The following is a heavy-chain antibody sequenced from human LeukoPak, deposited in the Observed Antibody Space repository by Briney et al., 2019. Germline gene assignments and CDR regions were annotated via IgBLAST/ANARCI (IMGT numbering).Heavy chain of an antibody. CDR3: ATVYYDSSGYHSWFDP. CDR2: FDPEDGET. J-gene: IGHJ5*02. D-gene: IGHD3-22*01. V-gene: IGHV1-24*01. Sequence: GASVKVSCKVSGYTLTELSMHWVRQAPGKGLEWMGGFDPEDGETIYAQKFQGRVTMTEDTSTDTAYMELSSLRSEDTAVYYCATVYYDSSGYHSWFDPWGQGTLVTVSS. CDR1: GYTLTELS.